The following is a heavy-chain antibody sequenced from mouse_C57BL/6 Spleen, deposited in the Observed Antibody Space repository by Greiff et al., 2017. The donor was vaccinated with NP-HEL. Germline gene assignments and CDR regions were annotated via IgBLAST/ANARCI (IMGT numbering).Heavy chain of an antibody. Sequence: VQLQQSGAELVRPGASVTLSCKASGYTFTDYEMHWVKQTPVHGLEWIGAIDPETGGTAYNQKFKDKAILTADKSSSTAYMELRSLTSEDSAVYYCTPREGIYYYGSSPYFDYWGQGTTLTVSS. V-gene: IGHV1-15*01. J-gene: IGHJ2*01. CDR1: GYTFTDYE. D-gene: IGHD1-1*01. CDR3: TPREGIYYYGSSPYFDY. CDR2: IDPETGGT.